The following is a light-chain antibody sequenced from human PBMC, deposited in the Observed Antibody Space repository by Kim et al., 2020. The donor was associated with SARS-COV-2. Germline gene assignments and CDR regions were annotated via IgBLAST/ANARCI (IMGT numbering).Light chain of an antibody. CDR1: QGISSA. V-gene: IGKV1-13*02. CDR3: QQFNIYPYT. Sequence: AIQLTQSPSSLSASVGDRVTITCRASQGISSALAWYQQKPGKAPKLLIYDASSLESGVPLRFSGSGSGTDFTLTISSLQPEDFATYYCQQFNIYPYTFGQGTKLEIK. J-gene: IGKJ2*01. CDR2: DAS.